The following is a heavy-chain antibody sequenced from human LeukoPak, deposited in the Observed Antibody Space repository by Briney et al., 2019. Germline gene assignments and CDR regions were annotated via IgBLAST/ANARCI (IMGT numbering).Heavy chain of an antibody. J-gene: IGHJ3*02. CDR1: GFTFSSYA. CDR2: ISGSGGST. Sequence: PGGSLRLSCAASGFTFSSYALSWVRQAPGKGLEWVSAISGSGGSTYFADSVKGRFTISRDNSKNTLYLQMNSLRAEDTAVYYCAKPYVSSGNPPDAFDIWGQGTMVTVSS. CDR3: AKPYVSSGNPPDAFDI. D-gene: IGHD3-22*01. V-gene: IGHV3-23*01.